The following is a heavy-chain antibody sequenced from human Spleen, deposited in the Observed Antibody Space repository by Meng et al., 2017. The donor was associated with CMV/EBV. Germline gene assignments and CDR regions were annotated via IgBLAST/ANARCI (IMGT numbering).Heavy chain of an antibody. D-gene: IGHD2-2*01. V-gene: IGHV4-31*02. CDR2: ISYSGST. CDR3: ARTSKHYQFLQADS. J-gene: IGHJ4*02. Sequence: SGGSISSGAYYWSWIRHHPGAGLEWIGYISYSGSTYYNPSLKSRVIISIDTSKNQFSLKVTSVTAADTAVFYCARTSKHYQFLQADSWGLGTLVTSPQ. CDR1: GGSISSGAYY.